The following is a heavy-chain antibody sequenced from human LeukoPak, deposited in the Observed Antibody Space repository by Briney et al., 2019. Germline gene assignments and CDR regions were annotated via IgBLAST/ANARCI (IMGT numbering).Heavy chain of an antibody. CDR3: AKDESAGNAMWAYFDY. CDR1: GFTFSTHA. V-gene: IGHV3-23*01. D-gene: IGHD1-1*01. J-gene: IGHJ4*02. CDR2: VCGGGGI. Sequence: RGGSLRLSCAASGFTFSTHAMSWVRQAPGKGLECVSGVCGGGGIHYADSVKGRFTVYRDNTKNTLFLQMNSLRAEDTAVYYCAKDESAGNAMWAYFDYWGQGTLVTVSS.